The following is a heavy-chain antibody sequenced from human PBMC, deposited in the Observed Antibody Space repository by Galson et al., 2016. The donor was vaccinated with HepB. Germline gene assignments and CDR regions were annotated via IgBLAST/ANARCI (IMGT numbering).Heavy chain of an antibody. CDR1: GGSISSSNW. Sequence: LSLTCAVSGGSISSSNWWSWVRQPPGKGLEWIGEIYHSGSSNYNPSLKSRVTISVDKSKNQVSLKLNSVTAADTAVYYCARGVAAAGHFDYWGQGTLVTVSS. CDR3: ARGVAAAGHFDY. J-gene: IGHJ4*02. D-gene: IGHD6-13*01. CDR2: IYHSGSS. V-gene: IGHV4-4*02.